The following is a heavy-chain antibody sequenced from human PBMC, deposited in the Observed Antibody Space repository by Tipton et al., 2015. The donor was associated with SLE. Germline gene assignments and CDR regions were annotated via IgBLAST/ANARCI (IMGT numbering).Heavy chain of an antibody. CDR1: GSTFSSYA. J-gene: IGHJ3*02. D-gene: IGHD4-17*01. V-gene: IGHV3-23*01. CDR2: ISGSAGST. Sequence: SLRLSCAASGSTFSSYAMSWVRQAPGKGLEWVSGISGSAGSTYYADSVKGRFTISRDNSKNTLYLQMNSLRAEDTALYYCAKDFRTAVVYGDYPNDAFDIWGQGTVVTVSS. CDR3: AKDFRTAVVYGDYPNDAFDI.